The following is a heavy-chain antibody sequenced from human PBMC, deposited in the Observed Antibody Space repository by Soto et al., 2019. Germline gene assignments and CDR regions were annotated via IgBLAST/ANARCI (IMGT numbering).Heavy chain of an antibody. V-gene: IGHV1-69*13. CDR3: AIRERSGYYYGMDV. J-gene: IGHJ6*02. CDR2: IIPIFDTA. CDR1: GGTFSSYA. Sequence: SVKVSCKASGGTFSSYAISWVRQAPGQGLEWMGGIIPIFDTANYAQKFQGRVTITADESTSTAYMELSSLRSEDTAVYYCAIRERSGYYYGMDVWGQGTTVTGS. D-gene: IGHD1-1*01.